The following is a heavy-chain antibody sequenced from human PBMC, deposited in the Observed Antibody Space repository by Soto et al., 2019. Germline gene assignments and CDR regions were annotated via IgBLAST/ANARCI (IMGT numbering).Heavy chain of an antibody. CDR2: IIPILGIA. Sequence: QVQLVQSGAEVKKPGSSVKVSCKASGGTFSSYTISWVRQAPGQGLEWMGRIIPILGIANYAQKFQGRVTITADKSTSTAYMELSSLRSEDTAVYYCAREGEEGSGSYDYWGQGTLVTVSS. J-gene: IGHJ4*02. CDR1: GGTFSSYT. CDR3: AREGEEGSGSYDY. V-gene: IGHV1-69*08. D-gene: IGHD3-10*01.